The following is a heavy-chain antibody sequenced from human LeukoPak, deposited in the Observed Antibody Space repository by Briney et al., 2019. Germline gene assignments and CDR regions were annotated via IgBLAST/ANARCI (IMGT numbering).Heavy chain of an antibody. CDR3: AKDKGVRYFDWLPHQVIDY. CDR1: GFTFSSYG. CDR2: ISGSGGST. D-gene: IGHD3-9*01. Sequence: PGGSLRLSCAASGFTFSSYGMSWVRQAPGKGLEWVSAISGSGGSTYYADSVKGRFTISRDNSKNTLYLQMNSLRAEDTAVYYCAKDKGVRYFDWLPHQVIDYWGQGTLVTVSS. V-gene: IGHV3-23*01. J-gene: IGHJ4*02.